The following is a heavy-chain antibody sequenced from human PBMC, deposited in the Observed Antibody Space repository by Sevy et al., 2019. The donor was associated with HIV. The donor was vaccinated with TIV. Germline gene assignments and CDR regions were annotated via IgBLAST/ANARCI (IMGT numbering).Heavy chain of an antibody. CDR1: GFTFSSYS. J-gene: IGHJ4*02. CDR2: ISSSSTI. CDR3: ARGKRRDGYNYSY. Sequence: GGSLRLSCAASGFTFSSYSMNLVRQAPGKGLEWVSYISSSSTIYYADSVKGRFTISRDNAKNSLYLQMNSLRDEDTAVYYCARGKRRDGYNYSYWGQGTLVTVSS. D-gene: IGHD5-12*01. V-gene: IGHV3-48*02.